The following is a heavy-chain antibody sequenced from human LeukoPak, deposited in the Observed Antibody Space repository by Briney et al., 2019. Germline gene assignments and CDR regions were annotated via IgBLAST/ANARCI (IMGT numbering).Heavy chain of an antibody. CDR2: INPNSGGT. V-gene: IGHV1-2*02. D-gene: IGHD3-9*01. J-gene: IGHJ3*02. Sequence: ASVKVSCKASGYTFTGYYMHWVRQAPGQGLEWMGWINPNSGGTSYAQKFQGRVTMTRDTSISTAYMELSRLRSDDTAVYYCATDYDIPDAFDIWGQGTMVTVSS. CDR1: GYTFTGYY. CDR3: ATDYDIPDAFDI.